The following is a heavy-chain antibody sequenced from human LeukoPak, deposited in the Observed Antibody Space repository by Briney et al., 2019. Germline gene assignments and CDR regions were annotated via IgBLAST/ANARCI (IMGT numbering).Heavy chain of an antibody. J-gene: IGHJ4*02. CDR1: GFTFTSDA. CDR2: TVSRGTT. CDR3: AKENSGTYLYYFDY. Sequence: GGSLRLSCVASGFTFTSDAMNWVRQAPGKGLEWVSSTVSRGTTQYADSVKGRFTISTDNSKNMLYLQMNSLRPEDTAVYYCAKENSGTYLYYFDYWGQGTLVTVSS. V-gene: IGHV3-23*01. D-gene: IGHD1-26*01.